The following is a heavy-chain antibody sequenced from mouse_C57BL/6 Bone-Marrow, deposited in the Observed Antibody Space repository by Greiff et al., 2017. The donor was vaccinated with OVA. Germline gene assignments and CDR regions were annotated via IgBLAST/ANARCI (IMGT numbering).Heavy chain of an antibody. CDR2: IDPENGDT. V-gene: IGHV14-4*01. CDR3: TTSSYYYGSSLYYAMDY. D-gene: IGHD1-1*01. CDR1: GFNIKDDY. Sequence: DVQLQESGAELVRPGASVKLSCTASGFNIKDDYMHWVKQRPEQGLEWIGWIDPENGDTEYASKFQGKATITADTSSNTAYRQLSSLTSEDTAVYYCTTSSYYYGSSLYYAMDYWGQGTSVTVSS. J-gene: IGHJ4*01.